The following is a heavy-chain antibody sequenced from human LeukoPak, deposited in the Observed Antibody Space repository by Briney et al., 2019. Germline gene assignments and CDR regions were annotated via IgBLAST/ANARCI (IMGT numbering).Heavy chain of an antibody. CDR3: ARDPGISDAGTSQFDS. Sequence: RSLTLSCAASGFTFRTYPMHWVRKAPGSGLEWMSMVSTDSSVLHYGDSVGGWCSISRDNSKDSLYLQMNNLRPNDTAVYFCARDPGISDAGTSQFDSWGQRSLVIVCS. CDR2: VSTDSSVL. D-gene: IGHD6-13*01. V-gene: IGHV3-30*04. CDR1: GFTFRTYP. J-gene: IGHJ4*02.